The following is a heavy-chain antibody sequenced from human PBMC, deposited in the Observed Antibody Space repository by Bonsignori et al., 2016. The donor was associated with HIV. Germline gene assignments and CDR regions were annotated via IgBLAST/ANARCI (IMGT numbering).Heavy chain of an antibody. Sequence: SETLSLTCAVYGGSFSGYYWSWIRQPPGKGLEWIGEINHSGSTNYNPSLKSRVTISVDTSKNQFSLKLSSVTAADTAVYYCARGGIFGVVIAPLDYWGQGTLVTVSS. CDR3: ARGGIFGVVIAPLDY. D-gene: IGHD3-3*01. CDR2: INHSGST. CDR1: GGSFSGYY. V-gene: IGHV4-34*01. J-gene: IGHJ4*02.